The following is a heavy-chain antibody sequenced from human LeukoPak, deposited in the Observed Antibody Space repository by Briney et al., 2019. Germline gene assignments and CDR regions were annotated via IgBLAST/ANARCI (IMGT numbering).Heavy chain of an antibody. Sequence: QTGGSLRLSCGASGFNFSGSQMTWVRQAPGKGLEWVATVYQDGTEKHFLDSVEGRFTISKDNAKKSVYLQMSSLRPEDTAVYFCVRGAWYFQYWGQGTLVTVSS. J-gene: IGHJ4*02. CDR1: GFNFSGSQ. V-gene: IGHV3-7*04. CDR3: VRGAWYFQY. CDR2: VYQDGTEK. D-gene: IGHD3-16*01.